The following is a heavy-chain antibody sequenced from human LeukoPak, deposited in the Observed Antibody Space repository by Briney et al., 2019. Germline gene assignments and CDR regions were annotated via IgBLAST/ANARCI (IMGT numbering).Heavy chain of an antibody. D-gene: IGHD3-10*01. CDR2: ISWNSGSI. J-gene: IGHJ6*02. V-gene: IGHV3-9*01. Sequence: PGRSLRLSCAASGFTFDDYAMHWVRQAPGKGLEWVSGISWNSGSIGYADSVKGRFTISRDNAKNSLYLQMNSLRAEDTALYYCAKDSYGSRNGMDVWGQGTTVTVSS. CDR1: GFTFDDYA. CDR3: AKDSYGSRNGMDV.